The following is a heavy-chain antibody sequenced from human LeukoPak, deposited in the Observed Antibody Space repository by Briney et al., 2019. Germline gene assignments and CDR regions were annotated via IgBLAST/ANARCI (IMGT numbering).Heavy chain of an antibody. Sequence: GGSLRLSCAASGFTFSSYGMHWVRQAPGKGLEWVAVISYDGSNKYYADSVKGRFTISRDNSKNTLYLQMNSLRAEDTAVYYCAKPYYDFWSGYYSPHFDYWGQGTLVTVSS. CDR2: ISYDGSNK. CDR3: AKPYYDFWSGYYSPHFDY. V-gene: IGHV3-30*18. D-gene: IGHD3-3*01. CDR1: GFTFSSYG. J-gene: IGHJ4*02.